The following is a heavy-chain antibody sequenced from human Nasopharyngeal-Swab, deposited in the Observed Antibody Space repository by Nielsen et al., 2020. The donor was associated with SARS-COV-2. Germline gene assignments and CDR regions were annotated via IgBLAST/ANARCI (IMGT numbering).Heavy chain of an antibody. CDR1: GFTFDDYA. CDR2: ISWNSGSI. J-gene: IGHJ6*02. V-gene: IGHV3-9*01. CDR3: AKDHGYYYGMDV. Sequence: SLKISCAASGFTFDDYAMHWVRPAPGKGLEWVSGISWNSGSIGYADSVKGRFTISRDNAKNSLYLQMNSLRAEDTALYYCAKDHGYYYGMDVWGQGTTVTVSS.